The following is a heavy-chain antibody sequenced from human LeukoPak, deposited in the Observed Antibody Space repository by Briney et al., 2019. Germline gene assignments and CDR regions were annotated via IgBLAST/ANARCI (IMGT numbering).Heavy chain of an antibody. Sequence: GRSLRLSCAASGFTFDDYAMHWVRQAPGKGLEWVSGISWNSGSIGYADSVKGRFTISRDNAKNSLYLQMNSLRAEDTALYYCTKLGRGYNASDYWGQGTLVTVSS. V-gene: IGHV3-9*01. CDR1: GFTFDDYA. CDR2: ISWNSGSI. D-gene: IGHD5-12*01. CDR3: TKLGRGYNASDY. J-gene: IGHJ4*02.